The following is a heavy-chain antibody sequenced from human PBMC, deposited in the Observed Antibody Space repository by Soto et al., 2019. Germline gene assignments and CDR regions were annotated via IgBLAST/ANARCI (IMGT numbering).Heavy chain of an antibody. CDR2: TRNKANSYST. CDR1: EFTLSDHY. CDR3: ARNAFTSGHWTLAS. Sequence: EVHLAESGGGLVQPGGSLRLSCADSEFTLSDHYMDWVRQAPGKGLEWVGRTRNKANSYSTEYAASVKGRFTISRDESQNSLYLQMTSLKTEDTAVYYCARNAFTSGHWTLASWGQGTLVTVSS. D-gene: IGHD6-19*01. V-gene: IGHV3-72*01. J-gene: IGHJ5*01.